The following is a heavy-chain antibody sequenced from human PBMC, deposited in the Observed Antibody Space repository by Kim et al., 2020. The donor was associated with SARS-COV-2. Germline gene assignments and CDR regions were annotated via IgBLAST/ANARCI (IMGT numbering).Heavy chain of an antibody. V-gene: IGHV3-9*01. CDR1: GFTFDDYA. CDR3: AKDRWGLQLKAYFDY. D-gene: IGHD5-12*01. J-gene: IGHJ4*02. Sequence: GGSLRLSCAASGFTFDDYAMHWVRQAPGKGLEWVSGISWNSGSIGYADSVKGRFTISRDNAKNSLYLQMNSLRAEDTALYYCAKDRWGLQLKAYFDYWGQGTLVTVSS. CDR2: ISWNSGSI.